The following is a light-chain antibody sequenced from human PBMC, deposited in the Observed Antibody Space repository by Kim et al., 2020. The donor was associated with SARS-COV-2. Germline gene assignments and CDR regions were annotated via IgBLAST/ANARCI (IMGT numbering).Light chain of an antibody. CDR1: KLGNKY. CDR2: QDA. CDR3: QAWDSTTAVV. J-gene: IGLJ3*02. Sequence: SPEQTASITCSGDKLGNKYTSWYQQKPGQSPVLVIYQDAWRPSGIPERFSGSSTGNTATLTISGTQAMDEADYYCQAWDSTTAVVFGGGTQLTVL. V-gene: IGLV3-1*01.